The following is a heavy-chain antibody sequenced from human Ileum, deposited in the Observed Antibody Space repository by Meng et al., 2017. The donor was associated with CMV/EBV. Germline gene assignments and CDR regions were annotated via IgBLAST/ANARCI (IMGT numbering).Heavy chain of an antibody. CDR1: GFTFSSYG. Sequence: ASGFTFSSYGMSWVRQAPRKGLEWVSTISGSGDKTYYVDSVKGRFTISRDNSKNTLYLQMNSLRAEDTAIYYCAKAPPIVLSTFDYWGQGTLVTVSS. J-gene: IGHJ4*02. CDR2: ISGSGDKT. V-gene: IGHV3-23*01. CDR3: AKAPPIVLSTFDY. D-gene: IGHD2-8*02.